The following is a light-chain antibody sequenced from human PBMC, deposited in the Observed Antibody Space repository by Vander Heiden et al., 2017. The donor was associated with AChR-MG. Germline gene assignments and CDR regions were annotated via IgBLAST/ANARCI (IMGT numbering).Light chain of an antibody. Sequence: NFLLTQPRSVSESPGQTISISCTRSSGSIASDYVQWYQQRPGSAPRTLIYEDDQRPSGVPDRFSGSIDSTSNSASLTISGLKTEDEADYFCQSSDSANHVIFGGGTTLTVL. CDR2: EDD. CDR3: QSSDSANHVI. J-gene: IGLJ2*01. V-gene: IGLV6-57*04. CDR1: SGSIASDY.